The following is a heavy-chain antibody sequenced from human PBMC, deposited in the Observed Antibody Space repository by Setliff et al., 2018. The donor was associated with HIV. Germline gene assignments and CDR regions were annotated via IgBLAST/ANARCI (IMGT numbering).Heavy chain of an antibody. D-gene: IGHD2-8*01. CDR3: ARPTTGLGGGAAFDI. V-gene: IGHV4-39*01. CDR2: ILYGGTT. Sequence: PSETLSLTCAVSGGSVDSRDYYWGWIRQPPGKGLEWIGNILYGGTTYYTPSLKSRVSISVDTSRNQFSLRLNSVTAADTAVYYCARPTTGLGGGAAFDIWGQGTRVTVSS. CDR1: GGSVDSRDYY. J-gene: IGHJ3*02.